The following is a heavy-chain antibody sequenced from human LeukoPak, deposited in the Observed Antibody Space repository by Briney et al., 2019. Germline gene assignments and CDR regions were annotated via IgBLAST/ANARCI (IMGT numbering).Heavy chain of an antibody. CDR1: GFTFDDYA. Sequence: GGSLRLSRAASGFTFDDYAMHWVRQAPGKGLEWVSGISWNSGSIGYADSVKGRFTISRDNAKNSLYLQMNSLRAEDTALYYCAKGPGAYYYYGMDVWGQGTTVTVSS. J-gene: IGHJ6*02. CDR3: AKGPGAYYYYGMDV. D-gene: IGHD1-14*01. V-gene: IGHV3-9*01. CDR2: ISWNSGSI.